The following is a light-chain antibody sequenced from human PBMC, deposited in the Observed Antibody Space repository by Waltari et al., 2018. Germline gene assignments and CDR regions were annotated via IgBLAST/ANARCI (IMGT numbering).Light chain of an antibody. Sequence: DIQVIQSPSSLSASVGDRVTITCRASQSISDYLNWFQVKPGRAPNPLIYAATGLQSGVPSRFNGSGSGAHFTLTISRLRPEDSASYFCQQNYRTPPTFGQGTKVEI. V-gene: IGKV1-39*01. CDR2: AAT. CDR1: QSISDY. CDR3: QQNYRTPPT. J-gene: IGKJ1*01.